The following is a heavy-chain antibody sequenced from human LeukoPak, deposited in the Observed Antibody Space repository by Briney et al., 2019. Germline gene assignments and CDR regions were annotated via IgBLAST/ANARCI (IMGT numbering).Heavy chain of an antibody. D-gene: IGHD3-22*01. CDR1: GGSISSSSYY. Sequence: SETLSLTCTVSGGSISSSSYYWGWIRQPPGKGLEWIGSIYYSGSTYYNPSLKSRVTISVDTPKNQFSLKLSSVTAADTAVYYCARDARSGYYRRLDYWGQGTLVTVSS. CDR3: ARDARSGYYRRLDY. CDR2: IYYSGST. J-gene: IGHJ4*02. V-gene: IGHV4-39*07.